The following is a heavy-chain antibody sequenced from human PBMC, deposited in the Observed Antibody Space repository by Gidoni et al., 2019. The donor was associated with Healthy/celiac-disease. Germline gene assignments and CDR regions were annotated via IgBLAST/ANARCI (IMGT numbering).Heavy chain of an antibody. CDR3: ARDVVRLPKRELVLDNWFDP. D-gene: IGHD6-6*01. J-gene: IGHJ5*02. CDR2: INHSGST. Sequence: QVQLQQWGAGLLKPSETLSLTCAVYGGSFSGYYWSWIRQPPGKGLEWIGEINHSGSTNYNPSLKSRVTISVDTSKNQFSLKLSSVTAADTAVYYCARDVVRLPKRELVLDNWFDPWGQGTLVTVSS. V-gene: IGHV4-34*01. CDR1: GGSFSGYY.